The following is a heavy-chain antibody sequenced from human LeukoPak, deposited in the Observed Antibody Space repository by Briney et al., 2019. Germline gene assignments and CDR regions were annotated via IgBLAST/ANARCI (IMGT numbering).Heavy chain of an antibody. J-gene: IGHJ5*02. CDR1: GFTFSSYS. CDR2: ISSSSSYI. CDR3: ARGGGKGVNWFDP. Sequence: GGSLRLSCAASGFTFSSYSMNWVGQAPGKGLEWVASISSSSSYIYYADSVKGRFTISREQAKHSLFLQMNSLRAEDTAVYYCARGGGKGVNWFDPWGQGTLVTVSS. D-gene: IGHD2-8*01. V-gene: IGHV3-21*01.